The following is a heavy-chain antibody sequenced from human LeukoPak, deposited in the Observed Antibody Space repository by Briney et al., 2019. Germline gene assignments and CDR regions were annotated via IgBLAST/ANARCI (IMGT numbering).Heavy chain of an antibody. Sequence: ASVKVSCKASGYTFTSYSISWVRQAPGQGLEWMGWINPNSGGTNYAQKFQGRVTMTRDTSISTAYMQLSRLRSDDTAVYYCARGSGSSTQDYWGQGTLVTVSS. CDR3: ARGSGSSTQDY. J-gene: IGHJ4*02. D-gene: IGHD3-10*01. CDR2: INPNSGGT. V-gene: IGHV1-2*02. CDR1: GYTFTSYS.